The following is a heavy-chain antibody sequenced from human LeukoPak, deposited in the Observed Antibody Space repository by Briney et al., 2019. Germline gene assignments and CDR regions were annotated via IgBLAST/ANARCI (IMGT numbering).Heavy chain of an antibody. CDR1: GGTFSSYA. D-gene: IGHD3-22*01. CDR2: IIPIFGTA. CDR3: ARDFTMIDGQAFDI. J-gene: IGHJ3*02. V-gene: IGHV1-69*05. Sequence: SVKVSCKASGGTFSSYAISWVRQAPGQGLEWMGRIIPIFGTANYAQKFQGRVTITTDESTSTAYMELSSLRSEDTAVYCCARDFTMIDGQAFDIWGQGTMVTASS.